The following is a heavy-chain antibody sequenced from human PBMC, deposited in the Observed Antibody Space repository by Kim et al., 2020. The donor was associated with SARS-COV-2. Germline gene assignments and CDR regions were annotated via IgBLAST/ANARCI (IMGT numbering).Heavy chain of an antibody. CDR1: GFTFSSYA. Sequence: GGSLRLSCAASGFTFSSYAMSWVRQAPGKGLEWVSVISGGGVNKFYADSVRGRFTISRDNSKNTLFLQMNSLRDEDTALYYCAKVGVMDDYNYYYYYGM. CDR3: AKVGVMDDYNYYYYYGM. CDR2: ISGGGVNK. J-gene: IGHJ6*01. V-gene: IGHV3-23*01. D-gene: IGHD3-16*01.